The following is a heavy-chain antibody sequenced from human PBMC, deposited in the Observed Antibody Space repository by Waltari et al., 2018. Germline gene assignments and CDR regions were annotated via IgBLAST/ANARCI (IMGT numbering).Heavy chain of an antibody. J-gene: IGHJ6*02. D-gene: IGHD4-17*01. Sequence: QVQLVQSGAEVKKPGASVKVSCKASGYTFTSYDINWVRQATGQGLEWMGWMNPNSGNTGYAQKFQGRVTITRNTSISTAYMELSSLRSEDTAVYYCARDRRYGDAGRGYYYYGMDVWGQGTTVTVSS. CDR1: GYTFTSYD. CDR3: ARDRRYGDAGRGYYYYGMDV. CDR2: MNPNSGNT. V-gene: IGHV1-8*03.